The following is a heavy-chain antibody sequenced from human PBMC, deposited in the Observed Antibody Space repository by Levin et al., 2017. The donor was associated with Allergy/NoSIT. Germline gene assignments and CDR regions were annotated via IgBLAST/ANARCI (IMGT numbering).Heavy chain of an antibody. Sequence: LSLTCVASGFTFSTYGMHWVRQAPGEGPEWVAVISYDGTYKFYRESVKGRFTISRDNSKNTLYLQMSSLRPEDTALYYCAKSRDDSSGYYFSEIDFWGRGTLVTVSS. V-gene: IGHV3-30*18. CDR1: GFTFSTYG. J-gene: IGHJ4*02. CDR2: ISYDGTYK. CDR3: AKSRDDSSGYYFSEIDF. D-gene: IGHD3-22*01.